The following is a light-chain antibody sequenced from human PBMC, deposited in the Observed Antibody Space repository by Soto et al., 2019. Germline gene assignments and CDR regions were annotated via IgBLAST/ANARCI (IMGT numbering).Light chain of an antibody. J-gene: IGLJ2*01. CDR2: DAS. Sequence: QTVVTQEPSVTVSPGGTVTLTCASSTGAVTSGYYPNWFQQKPGQAPRALIYDASNRHSWTPARFSGSLLGDKAALTLSGVQPEDEAEYYCLLYFPATRVFGGGTKLTVL. CDR1: TGAVTSGYY. V-gene: IGLV7-43*01. CDR3: LLYFPATRV.